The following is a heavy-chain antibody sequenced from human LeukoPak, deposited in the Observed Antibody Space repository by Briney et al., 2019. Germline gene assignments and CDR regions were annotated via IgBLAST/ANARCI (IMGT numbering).Heavy chain of an antibody. V-gene: IGHV1-2*02. CDR3: ARGTSDHYYDSSGLDY. D-gene: IGHD3-22*01. CDR1: GYTFTGYY. Sequence: ASVKVSCKASGYTFTGYYMHWVRQAPGQGLEWMGWINPNSGGTNYAQKFQGRVTMTRDTSISTAYMELSRLRSDDTAVYYCARGTSDHYYDSSGLDYWGQGTLVTVSS. CDR2: INPNSGGT. J-gene: IGHJ4*02.